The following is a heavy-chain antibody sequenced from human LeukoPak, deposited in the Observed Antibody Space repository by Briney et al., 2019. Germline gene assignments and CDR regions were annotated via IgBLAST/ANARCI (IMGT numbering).Heavy chain of an antibody. CDR2: IDEHGVKT. Sequence: GGPLRLSCAASGFIFRSYWMVWVRKAPGKGLERVASIDEHGVKTYYAASVTGRFTISKDTAKNSLDLQMNSLRAEDTAVYYCARDGITCTRDYWGQGALVTVSS. D-gene: IGHD1-7*01. CDR1: GFIFRSYW. V-gene: IGHV3-7*01. CDR3: ARDGITCTRDY. J-gene: IGHJ4*02.